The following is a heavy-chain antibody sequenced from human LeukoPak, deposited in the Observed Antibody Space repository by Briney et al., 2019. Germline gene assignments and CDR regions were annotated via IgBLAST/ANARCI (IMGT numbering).Heavy chain of an antibody. D-gene: IGHD3-22*01. Sequence: ASVKVSCKASGGTFSSYAISWVRQAPGQGLEWMGGIIPIFGTANYAQKFQGRVTITTDESTSTAYMELSSLRSEDMAVYYCARGNYYDRDMDYMDVWGKGTTVTVSS. CDR3: ARGNYYDRDMDYMDV. CDR2: IIPIFGTA. V-gene: IGHV1-69*05. CDR1: GGTFSSYA. J-gene: IGHJ6*03.